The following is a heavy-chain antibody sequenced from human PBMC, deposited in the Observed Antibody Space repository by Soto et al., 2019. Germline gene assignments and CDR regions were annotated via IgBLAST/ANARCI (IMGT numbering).Heavy chain of an antibody. CDR3: AKERTVAARNFDS. Sequence: EVQLLESGGGLVQPGGYLRLSCAASGFAFSNYAMGWVRQAPGKGLEWVSSISTAIDASYYADSVKGPFIISRDDSKNTLYLQMNSLRAEDSAVYYCAKERTVAARNFDSWGQGTLVTVSS. J-gene: IGHJ4*02. V-gene: IGHV3-23*01. CDR1: GFAFSNYA. CDR2: ISTAIDAS. D-gene: IGHD6-6*01.